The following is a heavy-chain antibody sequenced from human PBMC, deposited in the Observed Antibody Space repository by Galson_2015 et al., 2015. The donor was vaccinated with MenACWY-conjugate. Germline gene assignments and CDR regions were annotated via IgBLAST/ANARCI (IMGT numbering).Heavy chain of an antibody. D-gene: IGHD3-3*01. CDR3: ARLRGARFLEWPHPPRYYYSGMAV. J-gene: IGHJ6*02. V-gene: IGHV4-59*08. CDR1: GGSISSYY. Sequence: SETLSLTCTVSGGSISSYYWSWIRRPPGKGLEWIGYIYYSGGTNYNPSLKSRVTISVDTSKNQFSLKLSSVTAADTAVYYCARLRGARFLEWPHPPRYYYSGMAVWGQGTRVPVSS. CDR2: IYYSGGT.